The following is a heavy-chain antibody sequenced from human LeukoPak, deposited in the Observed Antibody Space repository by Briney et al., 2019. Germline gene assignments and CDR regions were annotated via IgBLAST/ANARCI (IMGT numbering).Heavy chain of an antibody. CDR3: ARAGNWGSSTSSNYMDV. Sequence: ASVKVSCKASGYTFTSYYMHWVRQAPGQGLEWMGIINPSGGSTSYAQKFQGRVTMTRDTSTSTVYMELRSLRSEDTAVYYCARAGNWGSSTSSNYMDVGGKGPRSPSP. CDR1: GYTFTSYY. V-gene: IGHV1-46*01. J-gene: IGHJ6*03. D-gene: IGHD2-2*01. CDR2: INPSGGST.